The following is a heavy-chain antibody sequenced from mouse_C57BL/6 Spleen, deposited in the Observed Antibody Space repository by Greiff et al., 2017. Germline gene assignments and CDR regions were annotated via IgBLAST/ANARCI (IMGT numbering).Heavy chain of an antibody. CDR3: ARSDTRDY. V-gene: IGHV1-76*01. J-gene: IGHJ4*01. CDR2: IYPGSGNT. Sequence: QVQLKESGAELVRPGASVKLSCKASGYTFTDYYINWVKQRPGQGLEWIARIYPGSGNTYYNEKFKGKATLPAEQCSSTAYMQLSSMTTEDSAVYVCARSDTRDYWGQGTSVTVSS. CDR1: GYTFTDYY.